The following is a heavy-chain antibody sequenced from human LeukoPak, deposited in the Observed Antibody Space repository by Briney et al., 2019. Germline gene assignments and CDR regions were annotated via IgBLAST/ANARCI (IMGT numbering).Heavy chain of an antibody. V-gene: IGHV3-11*06. CDR3: ARDRYNWNDGLFDY. Sequence: GGSLRLSCASSGFTFSDYYMSWIRQAPGKGLEWVSSISSSSSYIYYADSVKGRFTISRDNAKNSLYMQMNSLRAEDTAVYYCARDRYNWNDGLFDYWGPGTLVTVSS. CDR1: GFTFSDYY. D-gene: IGHD1-20*01. CDR2: ISSSSSYI. J-gene: IGHJ4*02.